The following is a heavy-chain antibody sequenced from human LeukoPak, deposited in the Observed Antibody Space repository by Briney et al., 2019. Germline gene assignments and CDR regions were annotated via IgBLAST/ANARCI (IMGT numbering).Heavy chain of an antibody. V-gene: IGHV3-30*04. CDR2: ISYNGSNK. CDR3: AREGSSGGSHDAFDI. CDR1: GFTFSSYA. D-gene: IGHD2-15*01. Sequence: GGSLRLSCAASGFTFSSYAMHWVRQAPGKGLEWVAVISYNGSNKYYADSVKGRFTISRDNSKNTLYLQMNSLRAEDTAVYYRAREGSSGGSHDAFDIWGQGTMVTVSS. J-gene: IGHJ3*02.